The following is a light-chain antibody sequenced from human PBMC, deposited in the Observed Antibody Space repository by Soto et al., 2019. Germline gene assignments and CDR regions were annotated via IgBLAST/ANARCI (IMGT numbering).Light chain of an antibody. Sequence: EIVWTQSPANLSLSPGERATLSCRASQSFATYLAWYQRKPGQTPRLLIYDASNRATGVPARFSGSGSGTDFTLNIRSLEPEDFALYYCQLRINLLPMFTFGQGTRLQIK. CDR2: DAS. V-gene: IGKV3-11*01. J-gene: IGKJ2*01. CDR3: QLRINLLPMFT. CDR1: QSFATY.